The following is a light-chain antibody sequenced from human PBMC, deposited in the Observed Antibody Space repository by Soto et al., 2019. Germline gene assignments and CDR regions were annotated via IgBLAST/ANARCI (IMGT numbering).Light chain of an antibody. CDR1: SSDIGNYNL. CDR2: GVT. Sequence: QSALSQPASVSGSPGQSITISCTGTSSDIGNYNLVSWYQHHPGKAPKLMIYGVTKLPSGVSNRFSGSKSGNTASQTISGLQTDDEADYYCCSFAGTRTYVFGTGTKLTVL. V-gene: IGLV2-23*02. J-gene: IGLJ1*01. CDR3: CSFAGTRTYV.